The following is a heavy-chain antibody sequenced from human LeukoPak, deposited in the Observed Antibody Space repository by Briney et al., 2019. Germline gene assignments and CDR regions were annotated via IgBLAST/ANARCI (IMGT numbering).Heavy chain of an antibody. J-gene: IGHJ4*02. D-gene: IGHD6-13*01. CDR3: ASPWAAAGI. CDR2: IYTSGST. Sequence: SQTLSLTCAVSGGSISSGSYYWSWIRQPAGKGLEWIGRIYTSGSTNYNPSLKSRVTISVDTSKNQFSLKLSSVTAADTAVYYCASPWAAAGIWGQGTLVTVSS. CDR1: GGSISSGSYY. V-gene: IGHV4-61*02.